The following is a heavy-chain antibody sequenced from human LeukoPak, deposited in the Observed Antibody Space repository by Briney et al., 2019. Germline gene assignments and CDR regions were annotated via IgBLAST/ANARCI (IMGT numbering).Heavy chain of an antibody. Sequence: SVKVSCKASGGSFNNYAVNWVRQAPGQGLEWMGRIIPILDVKHYAQKFQGRVTITADKSTSTAYLELSSLRSDDTAVYFCARATTVTSWSDPWGQGTLVTVSS. CDR3: ARATTVTSWSDP. CDR1: GGSFNNYA. CDR2: IIPILDVK. D-gene: IGHD4-17*01. J-gene: IGHJ5*02. V-gene: IGHV1-69*04.